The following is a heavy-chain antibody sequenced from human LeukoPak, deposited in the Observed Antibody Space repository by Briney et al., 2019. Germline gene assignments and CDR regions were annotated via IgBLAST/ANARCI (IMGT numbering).Heavy chain of an antibody. D-gene: IGHD2-21*02. V-gene: IGHV3-21*01. Sequence: GGSLRLSCAASGFTFSSYSMNWVRQAPGKGLGWVSSISSSSSYIYYADSVKGRFTISRDNAKNSLYLQMNSLRAEDTAVYYCARFCGGDCYSSAFDIWGQGTMVTVSS. J-gene: IGHJ3*02. CDR3: ARFCGGDCYSSAFDI. CDR2: ISSSSSYI. CDR1: GFTFSSYS.